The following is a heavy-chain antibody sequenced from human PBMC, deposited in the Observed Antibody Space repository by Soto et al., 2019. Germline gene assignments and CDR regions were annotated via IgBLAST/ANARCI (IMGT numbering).Heavy chain of an antibody. CDR2: IDWDDDK. V-gene: IGHV2-70*01. CDR1: GLSLSTSGLC. D-gene: IGHD3-22*01. Sequence: SGHTLKHPTQPGAVTCTVSGLSLSTSGLCVSWIRQPPGKALECLALIDWDDDKYSSTSLKTRLTISQDTSKNQVVLTMTNMDPVDTATYYCARIRRDDDSSGYYCYYGMDGWGQGTTVTVSS. CDR3: ARIRRDDDSSGYYCYYGMDG. J-gene: IGHJ6*02.